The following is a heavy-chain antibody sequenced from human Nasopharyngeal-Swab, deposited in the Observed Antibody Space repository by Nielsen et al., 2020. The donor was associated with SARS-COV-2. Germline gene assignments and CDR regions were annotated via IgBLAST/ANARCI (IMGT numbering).Heavy chain of an antibody. CDR2: INYSGST. V-gene: IGHV4-59*01. J-gene: IGHJ4*02. D-gene: IGHD3-3*01. Sequence: GSLRLSCTVSGGSISSYYWSWIRQPPGKGLEWIGYINYSGSTNYNPSLKGRVTISVDTSKNQFSLKLSSVTAADTAVYYCARGASGLYDFWSGYWLDYWGQGTLVTVSS. CDR1: GGSISSYY. CDR3: ARGASGLYDFWSGYWLDY.